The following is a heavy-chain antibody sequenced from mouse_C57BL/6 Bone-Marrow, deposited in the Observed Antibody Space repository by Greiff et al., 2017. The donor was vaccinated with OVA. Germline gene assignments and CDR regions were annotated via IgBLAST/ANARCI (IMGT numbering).Heavy chain of an antibody. CDR1: GYTFTSYG. CDR3: ARGGYGSRGFAY. J-gene: IGHJ2*01. D-gene: IGHD1-1*01. V-gene: IGHV1-81*01. Sequence: QVQLQQSGAELARPGASVKLSCKASGYTFTSYGISWVKQRTGQGLEWIGEIYPRSGNTYYNEKFKGKATLTADKSSSTAYMELRSLTSEDSAVYFCARGGYGSRGFAYWGQGTTLTVSS. CDR2: IYPRSGNT.